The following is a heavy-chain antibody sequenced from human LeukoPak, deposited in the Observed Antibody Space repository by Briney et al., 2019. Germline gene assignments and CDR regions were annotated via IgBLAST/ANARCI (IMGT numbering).Heavy chain of an antibody. V-gene: IGHV3-23*01. D-gene: IGHD5/OR15-5a*01. CDR1: GFTFSSHG. CDR2: ISGSGGST. J-gene: IGHJ6*03. Sequence: GGSLRLSCAASGFTFSSHGMSWVRQAPGQGLEWVSVISGSGGSTYYADSVKGRFTISRDNSKNTLYLQMNSLRAEDTAVYYCAKGEVYDLYYYYYMDVWGKGTTVTVSS. CDR3: AKGEVYDLYYYYYMDV.